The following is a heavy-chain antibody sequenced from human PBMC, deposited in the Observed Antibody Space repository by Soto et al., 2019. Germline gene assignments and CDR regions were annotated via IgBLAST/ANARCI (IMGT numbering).Heavy chain of an antibody. V-gene: IGHV3-53*01. D-gene: IGHD6-6*01. CDR1: GFSVSDNY. Sequence: GGSLRLSCAVSGFSVSDNYMSWVRQAPGKGLEWVSVIYRGDATHYADSVKGRFTISRDNSKNTVYLQMNNLRAEDTAVYYCARDRSDSSRADSFDIWGPGTMVTV. CDR3: ARDRSDSSRADSFDI. CDR2: IYRGDAT. J-gene: IGHJ3*02.